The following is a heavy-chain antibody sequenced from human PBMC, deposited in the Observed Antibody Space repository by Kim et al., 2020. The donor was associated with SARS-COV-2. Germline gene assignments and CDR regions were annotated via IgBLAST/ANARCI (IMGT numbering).Heavy chain of an antibody. D-gene: IGHD1-1*01. V-gene: IGHV4-34*01. J-gene: IGHJ4*02. CDR2: INHSGST. CDR3: ARGPRQLQRLKRPTGNVDY. CDR1: GGSFSGYY. Sequence: SETLSLTCAVYGGSFSGYYWSWIRQPPGKGLEWIGEINHSGSTNYNPSLKSRVTISVDTSKNQFSLKLSSVTAADTAVYYCARGPRQLQRLKRPTGNVDYWGQGTLVTVSS.